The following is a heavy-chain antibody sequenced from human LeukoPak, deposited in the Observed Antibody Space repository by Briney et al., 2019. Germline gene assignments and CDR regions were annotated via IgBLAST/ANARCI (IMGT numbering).Heavy chain of an antibody. CDR3: AKVGDYSNYYDY. V-gene: IGHV3-23*01. D-gene: IGHD4-11*01. J-gene: IGHJ4*02. Sequence: PGGSLRLSCAASGFTFSGYAMSWVSQAPGKGLEWVSAMSANGDSTYYVDSVRGRFTISRDNSKNTLYLQMNSLRAEDTAVYYCAKVGDYSNYYDYWGQGTLVTVSS. CDR1: GFTFSGYA. CDR2: MSANGDST.